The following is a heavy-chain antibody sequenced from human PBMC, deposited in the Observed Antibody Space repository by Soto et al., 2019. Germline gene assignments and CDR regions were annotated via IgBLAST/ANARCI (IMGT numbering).Heavy chain of an antibody. CDR2: TYYRSKWYY. J-gene: IGHJ3*02. Sequence: QPLTLPEVTTGGTGSNNSAAWNLVQQYLSRGLEWLGRTYYRSKWYYDYAVSVKSRITINPDTSKNQFSLQLNSVTPEDTAVYYCARDYWGENHGFDIWGQGKMVTCSS. D-gene: IGHD2-21*01. CDR3: ARDYWGENHGFDI. CDR1: GGTGSNNSAA. V-gene: IGHV6-1*01.